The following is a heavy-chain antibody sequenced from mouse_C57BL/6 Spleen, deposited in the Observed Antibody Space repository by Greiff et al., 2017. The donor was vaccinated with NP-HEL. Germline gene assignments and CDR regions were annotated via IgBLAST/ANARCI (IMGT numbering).Heavy chain of an antibody. V-gene: IGHV5-17*01. CDR1: GFTFSDYG. Sequence: EVKLMESGGGLVKPGGSLKLSCAASGFTFSDYGMHWVRQAPEKGLEWVAYISSGSSTIYYADTVKGRFTISSDNAKNTLFLQMTSLRSEDTAMYYCARNDYGYGFAYWGQGTLVTVSA. J-gene: IGHJ3*01. CDR2: ISSGSSTI. CDR3: ARNDYGYGFAY. D-gene: IGHD2-2*01.